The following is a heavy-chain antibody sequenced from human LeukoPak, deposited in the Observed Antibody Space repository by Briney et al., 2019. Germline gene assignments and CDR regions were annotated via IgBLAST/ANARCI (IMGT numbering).Heavy chain of an antibody. J-gene: IGHJ5*02. CDR2: ISYDGSNK. D-gene: IGHD2-2*01. CDR1: GFTFSSYA. V-gene: IGHV3-30-3*01. Sequence: GRSLRLSCAASGFTFSSYAMHWVRQAPGKGLEWVAVISYDGSNKYYADSVKGRFTISRDNSKNTLHLQMNSLRAEDTAVYYCARETSWASERTNWFDPWGQGTLVTVSS. CDR3: ARETSWASERTNWFDP.